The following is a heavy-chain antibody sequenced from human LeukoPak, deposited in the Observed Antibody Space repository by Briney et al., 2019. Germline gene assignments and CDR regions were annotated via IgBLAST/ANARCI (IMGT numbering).Heavy chain of an antibody. CDR3: AKTVYSGWYPSYFDY. CDR1: GFTFSSYA. V-gene: IGHV3-23*01. Sequence: GGSLRLSCAASGFTFSSYAMSWVRQAPGKGLEWVSAISGSGGSTYYADSVKGRFTISRDNSKNTLYLQMNSLRAEDTAVYYCAKTVYSGWYPSYFDYWGQGALVTVSS. CDR2: ISGSGGST. J-gene: IGHJ4*02. D-gene: IGHD6-19*01.